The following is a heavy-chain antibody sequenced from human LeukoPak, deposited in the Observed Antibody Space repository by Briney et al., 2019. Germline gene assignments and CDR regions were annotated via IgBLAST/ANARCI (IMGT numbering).Heavy chain of an antibody. V-gene: IGHV3-48*04. CDR2: ISSSSTI. Sequence: PGGSLRLSCAASGFTFRSYSMNWVRQAPGKGLEWVSYISSSSTIYYADSVKGRFTISRDNAKNSLYLQMNSLRAEDTAVYYCASTDSTGFDYWGQGTLVTVSS. CDR3: ASTDSTGFDY. D-gene: IGHD3-22*01. CDR1: GFTFRSYS. J-gene: IGHJ4*02.